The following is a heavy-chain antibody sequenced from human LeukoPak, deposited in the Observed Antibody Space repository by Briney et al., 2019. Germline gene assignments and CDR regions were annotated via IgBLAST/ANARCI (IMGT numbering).Heavy chain of an antibody. CDR3: ARVGGGSYSYFDF. J-gene: IGHJ4*02. CDR2: IYSSGGT. V-gene: IGHV4-59*01. CDR1: GGSISGYY. D-gene: IGHD1-26*01. Sequence: SETLSLTCSVSGGSISGYYWSWIRQPPGKGLEWIGYIYSSGGTNYNPSLKSRVTISLDTSKNQFSLRLSSVTAADTAVYYCARVGGGSYSYFDFWGLGTLVTVSS.